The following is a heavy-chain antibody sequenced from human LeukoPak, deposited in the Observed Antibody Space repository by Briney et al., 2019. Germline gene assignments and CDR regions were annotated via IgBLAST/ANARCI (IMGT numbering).Heavy chain of an antibody. J-gene: IGHJ4*02. CDR3: AKGMVGNGWGGGDY. Sequence: GGSLRLSCAASGFTFSSYDMSWVRQAPGKGLEWVSGISGSGSSTYYADSVRGRFTISRDNSKNTLYLQMNSLRAEDTAVYYCAKGMVGNGWGGGDYWGQGTLVSVSA. CDR2: ISGSGSST. V-gene: IGHV3-23*01. D-gene: IGHD6-19*01. CDR1: GFTFSSYD.